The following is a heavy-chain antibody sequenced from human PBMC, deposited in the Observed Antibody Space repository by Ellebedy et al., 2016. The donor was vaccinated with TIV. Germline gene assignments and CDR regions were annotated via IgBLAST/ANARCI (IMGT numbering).Heavy chain of an antibody. D-gene: IGHD5-18*01. V-gene: IGHV1-69*04. CDR3: ARRGIQPYYYGMDV. J-gene: IGHJ6*02. CDR1: GGTFSSYA. Sequence: AASVKVSCKASGGTFSSYAISWVRQAPGQGLEWMGRIIPILGIANYAQKFQGRVTMTRDTSTSTVYMELSSLRSEDTAVYYCARRGIQPYYYGMDVWGQGTTVTVSS. CDR2: IIPILGIA.